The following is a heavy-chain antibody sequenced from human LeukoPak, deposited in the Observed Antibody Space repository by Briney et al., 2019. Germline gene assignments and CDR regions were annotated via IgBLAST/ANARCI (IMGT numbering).Heavy chain of an antibody. CDR3: ARRSSGYYYAFDY. J-gene: IGHJ4*02. Sequence: GGSLRLSCAASGFTFSSDWMSWVRQAPGKGLEWVASINQDGSEKYYVDSVKGRFTISRDNARNSLYLEMNSLRVEDTAVYYCARRSSGYYYAFDYWGQGTLVTVS. D-gene: IGHD3-22*01. CDR2: INQDGSEK. CDR1: GFTFSSDW. V-gene: IGHV3-7*01.